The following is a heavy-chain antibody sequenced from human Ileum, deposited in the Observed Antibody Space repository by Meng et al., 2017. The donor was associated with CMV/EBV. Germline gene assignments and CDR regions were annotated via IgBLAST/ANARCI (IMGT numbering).Heavy chain of an antibody. D-gene: IGHD1-14*01. J-gene: IGHJ6*02. CDR2: ILYDGTNK. V-gene: IGHV3-30*02. Sequence: GGSLRLSGIVSGFTFGSFDMHWVRQTPAKGLEWVAYILYDGTNKNYADSVRGRFTISRDSSKKTLYLQMNDLRPEDTGVYYCQPGASRPPTRYYGVGVWGQGTTVTVSS. CDR3: QPGASRPPTRYYGVGV. CDR1: GFTFGSFD.